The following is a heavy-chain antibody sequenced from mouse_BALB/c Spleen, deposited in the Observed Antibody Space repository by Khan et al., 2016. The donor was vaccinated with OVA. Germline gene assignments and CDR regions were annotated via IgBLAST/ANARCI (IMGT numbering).Heavy chain of an antibody. CDR1: GFSLSRYN. CDR2: IWSGGST. D-gene: IGHD1-1*01. Sequence: QMQLEESGPGLVAPSQSLSITCTVSGFSLSRYNVHWIRQPPGKGLEWLGMIWSGGSTDYNSAVKSRLSISKEHSKRQVVLKMNSLQTDDKAMYYCARAYGSSLGYYAMDYWGQGTSVTVSS. J-gene: IGHJ4*01. V-gene: IGHV2-6-4*01. CDR3: ARAYGSSLGYYAMDY.